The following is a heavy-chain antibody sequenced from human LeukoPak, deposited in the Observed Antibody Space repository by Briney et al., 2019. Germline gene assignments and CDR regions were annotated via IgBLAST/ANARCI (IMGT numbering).Heavy chain of an antibody. Sequence: PGGSLRLSCAASGFTFSRYYMSWVRQTPGKGLEWLANINEDGSGTYYVDSVKGRFTISRDNAKNSLYLQMSSLRVEDTAVYYCTRDENSVVPTFRFDHWGQGTLVTVSS. CDR1: GFTFSRYY. J-gene: IGHJ4*02. D-gene: IGHD2-21*01. CDR2: INEDGSGT. CDR3: TRDENSVVPTFRFDH. V-gene: IGHV3-7*01.